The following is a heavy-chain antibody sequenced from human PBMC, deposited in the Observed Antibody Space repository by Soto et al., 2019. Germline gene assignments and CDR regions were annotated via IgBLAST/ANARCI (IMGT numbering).Heavy chain of an antibody. CDR2: ISYDGSNK. J-gene: IGHJ4*02. D-gene: IGHD1-26*01. CDR1: GFTFSSYA. Sequence: QVQLVESGGGVVQPGRSLRLSCAASGFTFSSYAMHWVRQAPGKWLEWVAVISYDGSNKYYADSVKGRFTISRDNSKNTLYMQMNSLRAEDTAVYYCARVSNEEWELLGYYFDYWGQGTLVTVSS. CDR3: ARVSNEEWELLGYYFDY. V-gene: IGHV3-30-3*01.